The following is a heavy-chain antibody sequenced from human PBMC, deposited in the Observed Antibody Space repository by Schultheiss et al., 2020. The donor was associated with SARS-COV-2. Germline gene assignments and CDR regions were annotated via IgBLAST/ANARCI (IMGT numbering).Heavy chain of an antibody. V-gene: IGHV5-51*01. Sequence: GESLKISCKGSGYSFTNYWIGWVRQMPGKGLEWMGIIYPGDSDTRYSPSFQGQITISADKSISTAYLQWGSLKASDTAMYYCARTAYSYGRDAFDIWGQGTMVTVSS. CDR3: ARTAYSYGRDAFDI. CDR1: GYSFTNYW. D-gene: IGHD5-18*01. CDR2: IYPGDSDT. J-gene: IGHJ3*02.